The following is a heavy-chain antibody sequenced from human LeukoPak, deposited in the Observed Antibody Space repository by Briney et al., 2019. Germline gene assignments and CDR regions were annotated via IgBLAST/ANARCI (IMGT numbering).Heavy chain of an antibody. CDR1: GYTFTSYY. Sequence: ASVKVSCKASGYTFTSYYMHWVRQAPGQGLEWMGIINPSGGSTSYAQKFQGRVTMTRDMSTSTVYMELSSLRSEDTAVYYCARDGRGRIAVAVTYAFDIWGQGTMVTVSS. CDR3: ARDGRGRIAVAVTYAFDI. CDR2: INPSGGST. D-gene: IGHD6-13*01. J-gene: IGHJ3*02. V-gene: IGHV1-46*01.